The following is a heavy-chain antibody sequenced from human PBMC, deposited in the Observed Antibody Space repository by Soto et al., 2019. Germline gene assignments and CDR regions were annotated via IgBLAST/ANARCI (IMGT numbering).Heavy chain of an antibody. CDR1: GFTFSSYA. V-gene: IGHV3-23*01. CDR3: AKDLTAKGGEWLSVSADIH. Sequence: GGSLRLSCAASGFTFSSYAMSWVRQAPGKGLEWVSTFSGSGGSTYYADSVKGRFTISRDISKNTLYLQMNSLRPEDTAIYYCAKDLTAKGGEWLSVSADIHWGQGTLVTVSS. CDR2: FSGSGGST. D-gene: IGHD3-3*01. J-gene: IGHJ1*01.